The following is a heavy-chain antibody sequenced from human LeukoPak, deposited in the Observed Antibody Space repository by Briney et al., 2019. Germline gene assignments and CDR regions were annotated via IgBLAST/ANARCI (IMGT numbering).Heavy chain of an antibody. Sequence: GGSLRLSCAASGFTFSSHSLDWVRQAPGKGLEWVSSISSSSSYIYYADSVKGRFTISRDNAKNSLYLQMNSLRAEDTAVYYCARASGDIVETATMGSYWGQGTLVTVSS. V-gene: IGHV3-21*01. CDR1: GFTFSSHS. CDR2: ISSSSSYI. J-gene: IGHJ4*02. CDR3: ARASGDIVETATMGSY. D-gene: IGHD5-18*01.